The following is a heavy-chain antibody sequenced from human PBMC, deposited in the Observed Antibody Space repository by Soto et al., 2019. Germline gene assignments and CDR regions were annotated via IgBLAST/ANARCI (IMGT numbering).Heavy chain of an antibody. V-gene: IGHV3-11*01. Sequence: GGPARLSCTAPGLTCSDYYMSWLRQAPGKELERLSYINSSCRTLYYAHSAKGPFTISRANAKNSLYQRMNSLRPVDTAVDYDARGRSYFYYWGPGTLVTVFS. J-gene: IGHJ4*02. CDR3: ARGRSYFYY. CDR1: GLTCSDYY. CDR2: INSSCRTL.